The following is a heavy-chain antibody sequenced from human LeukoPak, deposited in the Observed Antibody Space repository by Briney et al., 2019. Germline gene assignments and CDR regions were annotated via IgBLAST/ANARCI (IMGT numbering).Heavy chain of an antibody. Sequence: GGSLRLSCAASGFTFSSYSMNWVRQAPGKGREWVSSISSSSSHIYYADSVKGRFTISRDNAKNSLYLQMNSLRAEDTAVYYCARDIATTVTTFSNYYYYYGMDVWGQGTTVTVSS. CDR1: GFTFSSYS. CDR2: ISSSSSHI. V-gene: IGHV3-21*01. D-gene: IGHD4-11*01. CDR3: ARDIATTVTTFSNYYYYYGMDV. J-gene: IGHJ6*02.